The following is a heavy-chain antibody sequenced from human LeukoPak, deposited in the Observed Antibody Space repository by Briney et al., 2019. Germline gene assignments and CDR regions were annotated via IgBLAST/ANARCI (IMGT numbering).Heavy chain of an antibody. Sequence: ASVKVSCKVSGYTLTELSMHWVRQAPGKGLEWMGGFDPEDGETIYAQKFQGRVTMTEGTSTDTAYMELSSLRSEDTAVYYCATGEYGSGSYSRDLDYWGQGTLVTVSS. CDR3: ATGEYGSGSYSRDLDY. J-gene: IGHJ4*02. D-gene: IGHD3-10*01. V-gene: IGHV1-24*01. CDR2: FDPEDGET. CDR1: GYTLTELS.